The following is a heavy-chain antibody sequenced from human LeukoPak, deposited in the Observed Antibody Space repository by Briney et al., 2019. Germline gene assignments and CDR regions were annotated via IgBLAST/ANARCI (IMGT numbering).Heavy chain of an antibody. D-gene: IGHD6-19*01. V-gene: IGHV4-59*08. J-gene: IGHJ4*02. CDR1: GGSISGYY. CDR3: ARGRRAGSGWPFFDS. Sequence: SETLSLTCTVSGGSISGYYWNWIRQPPGKGLEWIGYIYDRGSIIYNPSLKSRVTISVDTSKNQFSVKLTSVTAADTAVYYCARGRRAGSGWPFFDSWGQGTLDSVSS. CDR2: IYDRGSI.